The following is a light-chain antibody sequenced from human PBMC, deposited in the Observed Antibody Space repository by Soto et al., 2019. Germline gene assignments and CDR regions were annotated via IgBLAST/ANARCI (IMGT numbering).Light chain of an antibody. CDR1: SSDVGSYNL. CDR3: CSYARSNTFV. CDR2: EGS. V-gene: IGLV2-23*01. Sequence: QSVLTQPASVSGSPGQSITISCTGTSSDVGSYNLVSWYQQHPGKAPKLMIYEGSKRPSGVSNRFSGSKSGNTASLTISGLQAEDEADYYCCSYARSNTFVFGTGTKVTVL. J-gene: IGLJ1*01.